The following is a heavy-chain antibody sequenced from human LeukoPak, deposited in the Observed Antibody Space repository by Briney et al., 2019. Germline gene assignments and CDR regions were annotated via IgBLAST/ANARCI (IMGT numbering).Heavy chain of an antibody. Sequence: SVKVSCKASGGTFSSYAISWVRQAPGQGLEWMGGIIPIFGTANYAQKFQGRVTITADKSTSTAYMELSSLRSEDTAVYYCARDRYPAGYGGNSGGYFDYWGQGTLVTVSS. V-gene: IGHV1-69*06. J-gene: IGHJ4*02. CDR3: ARDRYPAGYGGNSGGYFDY. D-gene: IGHD4-23*01. CDR1: GGTFSSYA. CDR2: IIPIFGTA.